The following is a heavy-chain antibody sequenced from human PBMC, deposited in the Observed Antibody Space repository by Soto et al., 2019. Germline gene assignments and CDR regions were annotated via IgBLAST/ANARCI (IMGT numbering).Heavy chain of an antibody. V-gene: IGHV3-30-3*01. J-gene: IGHJ4*02. D-gene: IGHD3-22*01. CDR3: ARDLKYYYDSSGYYGAGY. Sequence: QVQLVESGGGVVQPGRSLRLSCAASGFTLSSYAMHWVRQAPGKGLEWVAVISYDGSNKYYADSVKGRFTISRDNSKNTLYLQMNSLRAEDTAVYYCARDLKYYYDSSGYYGAGYWGQGTLVTVSS. CDR2: ISYDGSNK. CDR1: GFTLSSYA.